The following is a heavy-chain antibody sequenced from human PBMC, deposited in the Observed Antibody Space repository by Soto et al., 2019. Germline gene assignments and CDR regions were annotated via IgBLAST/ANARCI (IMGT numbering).Heavy chain of an antibody. CDR1: GDSISNDYYF. Sequence: SDTLSLTCNVSGDSISNDYYFCSWIRQPQGNRLEWIGFIYYSVTYYIPSHKSLATISADTCKNHFSLKLTSVTAADTAVYYCARDLAYCASGSCYAKWGSWRQGTLVAVTS. CDR3: ARDLAYCASGSCYAKWGS. V-gene: IGHV4-30-4*01. J-gene: IGHJ5*02. CDR2: IYYSVT. D-gene: IGHD2-21*01.